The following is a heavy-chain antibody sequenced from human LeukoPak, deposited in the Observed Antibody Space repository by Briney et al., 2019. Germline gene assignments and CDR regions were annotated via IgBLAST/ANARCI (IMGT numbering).Heavy chain of an antibody. CDR2: MKANNGDT. D-gene: IGHD2-21*01. CDR1: GYIFTKCV. Sequence: ASVKVSCKASGYIFTKCVLYWVRHAPGQRPEWMGWMKANNGDTKYSQNFQDRLTITRDTSASTVYMELSSLTSEDTALYYCARDDCGDTCYPGGYWGQGTLVTVSS. J-gene: IGHJ4*02. CDR3: ARDDCGDTCYPGGY. V-gene: IGHV1-3*01.